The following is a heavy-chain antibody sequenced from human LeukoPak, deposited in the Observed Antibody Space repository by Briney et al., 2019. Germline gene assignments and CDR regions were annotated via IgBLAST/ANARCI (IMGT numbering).Heavy chain of an antibody. CDR3: AKDRMGYVFWSGYSDAFDI. CDR1: GFTFSSYA. J-gene: IGHJ3*02. V-gene: IGHV3-23*01. CDR2: ISGSGGST. D-gene: IGHD3-3*01. Sequence: GGSLRLSCAASGFTFSSYAMSWVRQAPGKGLEWVSAISGSGGSTYYADSVKGRFTISRDNSKNTLYLQMNSLRAEDTAVYYCAKDRMGYVFWSGYSDAFDIWGQGTMVTVSS.